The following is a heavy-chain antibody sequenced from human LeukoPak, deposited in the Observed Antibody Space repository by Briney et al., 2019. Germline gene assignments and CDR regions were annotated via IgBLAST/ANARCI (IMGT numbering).Heavy chain of an antibody. D-gene: IGHD3-3*01. CDR2: ISGSGGST. CDR1: GFTFSSYA. CDR3: AKDTERLTIFGVVSAYGMDV. Sequence: PGASLRLSYAASGFTFSSYAMSWVRQAPGKGLEWVSAISGSGGSTYYADSVKGRFTISRDNSKNTLYLQMNSLRAEDTAVYYCAKDTERLTIFGVVSAYGMDVWGQGTTVTVSS. V-gene: IGHV3-23*01. J-gene: IGHJ6*02.